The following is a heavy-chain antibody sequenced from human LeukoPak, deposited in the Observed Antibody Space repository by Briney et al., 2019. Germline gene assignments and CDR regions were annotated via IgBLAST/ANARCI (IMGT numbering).Heavy chain of an antibody. V-gene: IGHV1-18*01. CDR2: ISAYNGNT. CDR1: GYTFTSYG. Sequence: GASVKVSCKASGYTFTSYGISWARQAPGQGLEWMGWISAYNGNTNYAQELQGRVTMTTDTSTSTAYMELRSLRSDDTAVYYCARDSSGWYPLDYWGQGTLVTVSS. D-gene: IGHD6-19*01. J-gene: IGHJ4*02. CDR3: ARDSSGWYPLDY.